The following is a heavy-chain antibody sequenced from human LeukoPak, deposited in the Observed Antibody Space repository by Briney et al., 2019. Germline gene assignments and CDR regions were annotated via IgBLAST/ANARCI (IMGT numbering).Heavy chain of an antibody. Sequence: GGSLRLSCAASGFTFSSYWMHWVRQAPGKGLVWVSRINSDGRSTSYADSVKGRFPISRDNAKNTLYLQMNSQRAEDTAVYYCARDDAGYSYDPRGWFDPWGQGTLVTVSS. J-gene: IGHJ5*02. CDR3: ARDDAGYSYDPRGWFDP. V-gene: IGHV3-74*01. D-gene: IGHD5-18*01. CDR1: GFTFSSYW. CDR2: INSDGRST.